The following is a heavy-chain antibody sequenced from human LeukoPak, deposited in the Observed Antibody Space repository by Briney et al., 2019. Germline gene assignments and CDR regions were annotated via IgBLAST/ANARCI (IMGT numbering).Heavy chain of an antibody. D-gene: IGHD4-17*01. Sequence: GGSLRLSCAASGFTFSSYSMNWVRQAPGKGLEYASAISSNGGSTYYANSVKGRFTISRDNSKNTLYLQMGSLRAEDMAVYYCARTADFGDYGDYWGQGTLVTVSS. J-gene: IGHJ4*02. CDR3: ARTADFGDYGDY. CDR1: GFTFSSYS. V-gene: IGHV3-64*01. CDR2: ISSNGGST.